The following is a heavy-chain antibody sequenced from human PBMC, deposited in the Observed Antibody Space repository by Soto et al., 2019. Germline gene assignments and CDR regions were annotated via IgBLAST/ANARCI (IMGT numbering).Heavy chain of an antibody. CDR1: GFTSSSYS. V-gene: IGHV3-74*01. J-gene: IGHJ4*02. Sequence: GGSLRLSCAASGFTSSSYSMNWVRQAAGKGLVWVSCINMDGSSTNYADSVKGRFTISRDNAKNTLYLQMNSLRADDTAVYYCARGPRGLYGNDYWGQGALVTVSS. D-gene: IGHD2-8*01. CDR2: INMDGSST. CDR3: ARGPRGLYGNDY.